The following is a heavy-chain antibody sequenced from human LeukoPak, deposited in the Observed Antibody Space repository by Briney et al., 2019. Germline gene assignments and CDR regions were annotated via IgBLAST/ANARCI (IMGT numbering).Heavy chain of an antibody. J-gene: IGHJ4*02. Sequence: PGGSLRLSCAASRFTFSSYSMSWVRQAPGKGLEWVANIHQDGIERYYVDSVKGRFTISRDNAKNSLYLQMNSLRAEDTAVYYCARGDDFSGDYWGQGTLVTVSS. CDR2: IHQDGIER. CDR1: RFTFSSYS. V-gene: IGHV3-7*04. D-gene: IGHD2-21*02. CDR3: ARGDDFSGDY.